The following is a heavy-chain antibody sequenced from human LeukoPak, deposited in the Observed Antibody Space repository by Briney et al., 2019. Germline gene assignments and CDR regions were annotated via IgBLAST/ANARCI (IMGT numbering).Heavy chain of an antibody. D-gene: IGHD1-26*01. CDR1: GFTISGHW. CDR3: ARETWSGSYFDY. CDR2: IKEDGSEK. V-gene: IGHV3-7*01. Sequence: PGGSLRLSCAASGFTISGHWMAWVRQAPGKGLEWVANIKEDGSEKYYVDSVRGRLTISRDNAKNSLYLQMNSLGAADTAVYYCARETWSGSYFDYWGQGTLVTVSS. J-gene: IGHJ4*02.